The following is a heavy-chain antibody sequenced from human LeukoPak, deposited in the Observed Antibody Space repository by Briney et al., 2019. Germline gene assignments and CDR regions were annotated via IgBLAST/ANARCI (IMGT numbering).Heavy chain of an antibody. Sequence: GGSLRLSCAASGFTVSSNYMSWVRQAPGKGLEWVSVIYSGGSTYYADSVKGRFTISRDNSKNTVYLQMNSLSGEDTAVYYCAREVCLDYWGQGTLVTVSS. CDR2: IYSGGST. CDR1: GFTVSSNY. CDR3: AREVCLDY. V-gene: IGHV3-53*01. J-gene: IGHJ4*02. D-gene: IGHD3-10*02.